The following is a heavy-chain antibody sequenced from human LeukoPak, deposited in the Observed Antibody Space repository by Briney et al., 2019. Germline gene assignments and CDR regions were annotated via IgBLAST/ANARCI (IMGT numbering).Heavy chain of an antibody. Sequence: GGSLRLSCAASGFTFSSYAMSWVRQAPGEGLEWVSAISASAGTTYYADSVKGRFTISRDNSKNTLYLQMNSLRAEDTAIYYCAKDISGSWTDKYFDYWGQGTLVTVSS. V-gene: IGHV3-23*01. CDR2: ISASAGTT. J-gene: IGHJ4*02. D-gene: IGHD1-26*01. CDR1: GFTFSSYA. CDR3: AKDISGSWTDKYFDY.